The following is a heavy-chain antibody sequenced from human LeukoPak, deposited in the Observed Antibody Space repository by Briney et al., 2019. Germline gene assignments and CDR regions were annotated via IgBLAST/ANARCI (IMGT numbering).Heavy chain of an antibody. CDR1: GGSFSGYY. V-gene: IGHV4-4*09. J-gene: IGHJ6*03. Sequence: PSETLSLTCAVYGGSFSGYYWSWIRQPPGKGLEWIGYIYTSGSTNYNPSLKSRVTISVDTSKNQFSLKLSSVTAADTAVYYCARTARWSGYYINLGYYYYYYMDVWGKGTTVTVSS. CDR3: ARTARWSGYYINLGYYYYYYMDV. CDR2: IYTSGST. D-gene: IGHD3-3*01.